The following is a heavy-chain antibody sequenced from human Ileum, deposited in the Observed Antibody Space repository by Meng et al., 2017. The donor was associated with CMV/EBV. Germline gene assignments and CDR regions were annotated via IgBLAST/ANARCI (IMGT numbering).Heavy chain of an antibody. CDR1: GYTFTGYW. CDR3: TREGFDY. V-gene: IGHV1-2*06. J-gene: IGHJ4*02. CDR2: IKPSTGDT. Sequence: SMNLSCKASGYTFTGYWVHWVRPAPGQGLEWMGRIKPSTGDTSYAQKFQGRVTVTRDTSISTVYMELNSLTSDDTAVYYCTREGFDYWGQGALVTVSS.